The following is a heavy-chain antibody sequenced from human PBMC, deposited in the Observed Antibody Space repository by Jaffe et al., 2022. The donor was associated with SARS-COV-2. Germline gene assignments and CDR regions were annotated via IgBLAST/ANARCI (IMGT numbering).Heavy chain of an antibody. V-gene: IGHV1-3*01. CDR1: GYTFTNFI. Sequence: QVQLVQSGAEVKKHGASVTISCKASGYTFTNFIMNWVRQAPGQRLEWMGWVNPANGDTGYSLKFQGRVTFTRDTSASTAYMDLSRLTAEDTAVYFCARINAMTHRYDLDYWGQGTLVTVSS. D-gene: IGHD1-20*01. J-gene: IGHJ4*02. CDR3: ARINAMTHRYDLDY. CDR2: VNPANGDT.